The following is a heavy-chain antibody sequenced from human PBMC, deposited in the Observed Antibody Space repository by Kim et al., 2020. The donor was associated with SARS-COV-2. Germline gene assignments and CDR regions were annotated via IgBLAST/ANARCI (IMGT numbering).Heavy chain of an antibody. V-gene: IGHV1-69*13. CDR3: ASGDCSSTSCYDY. CDR1: GGTFSSYA. CDR2: IIPIFGTA. Sequence: SVKVSCKASGGTFSSYAISWVRQAPGQGLEWIGGIIPIFGTANYAQKFQGRVTITADESTSTAYMELSSLRSEDTAVYYCASGDCSSTSCYDYWGQGTLVTVSS. D-gene: IGHD2-2*01. J-gene: IGHJ4*02.